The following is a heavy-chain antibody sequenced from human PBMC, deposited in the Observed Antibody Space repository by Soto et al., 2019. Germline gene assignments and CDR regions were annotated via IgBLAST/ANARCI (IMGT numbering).Heavy chain of an antibody. D-gene: IGHD2-15*01. J-gene: IGHJ6*02. Sequence: QVQLVESGGGVVQPGRSLRLSCAASGFIFSSYAMHWVRQAPGKGLEWVAVISYDGSNKYYADSVKGRFTISRDNSKNTLYLQMNSLRAEDTAVDYCARTGLLHGMGVWGQGTTVTVTS. V-gene: IGHV3-30-3*01. CDR2: ISYDGSNK. CDR3: ARTGLLHGMGV. CDR1: GFIFSSYA.